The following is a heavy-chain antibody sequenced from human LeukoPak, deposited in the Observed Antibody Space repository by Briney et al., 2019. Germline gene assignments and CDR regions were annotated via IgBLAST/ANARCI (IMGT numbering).Heavy chain of an antibody. CDR3: ARSAAGTYY. CDR1: GFTFSSYG. Sequence: PGGSLRLSCAASGFTFSSYGMHWVRQAPGKGLEWVAVITYDGDNKYYTDSVKGRFTISRDNSKNTVYLQMNSLRAEDTAVYYCARSAAGTYYWGQGTLVTVPS. CDR2: ITYDGDNK. D-gene: IGHD1-1*01. J-gene: IGHJ4*02. V-gene: IGHV3-30*03.